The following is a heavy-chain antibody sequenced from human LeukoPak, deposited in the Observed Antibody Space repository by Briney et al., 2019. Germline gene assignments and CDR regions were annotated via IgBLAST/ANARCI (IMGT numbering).Heavy chain of an antibody. V-gene: IGHV1-2*02. D-gene: IGHD3-10*01. CDR2: INPNSDGT. Sequence: ASVKVSCKASGYTFTCYYMHWVRQAPGQGLEWMGSINPNSDGTNYAQKSQGRVTMTRDTSISTSYMELSSLRADDTAVYYCARGTRPGSYMDVWGKGTRVTVSS. CDR1: GYTFTCYY. J-gene: IGHJ6*03. CDR3: ARGTRPGSYMDV.